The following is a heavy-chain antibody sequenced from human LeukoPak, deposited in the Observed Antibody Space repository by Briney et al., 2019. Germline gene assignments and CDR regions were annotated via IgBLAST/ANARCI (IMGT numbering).Heavy chain of an antibody. D-gene: IGHD1-26*01. CDR3: VKSGTFFLYYFDS. CDR1: GFTFSNYA. CDR2: ISGSSDTT. J-gene: IGHJ4*02. Sequence: PGGSLRLSCTASGFTFSNYAVSWVRQAPGKGLEWISGISGSSDTTYYADAVKGRFTISGDNSKNTLFLQMSSLRVEDTAVYYCVKSGTFFLYYFDSWGQGTQLTVSS. V-gene: IGHV3-23*01.